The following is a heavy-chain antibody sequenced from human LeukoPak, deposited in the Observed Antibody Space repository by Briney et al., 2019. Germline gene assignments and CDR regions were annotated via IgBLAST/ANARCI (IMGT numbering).Heavy chain of an antibody. D-gene: IGHD2-2*03. CDR3: GRDEDIPTYPNWIDT. J-gene: IGHJ5*02. CDR1: GYNFFNSG. Sequence: ASVKVSCKASGYNFFNSGITWVRQAPGQGPEWIGRVSTYTGNTNYAEKLQGRVTMTTDISTDTAYMELRSLISDDTAVYYCGRDEDIPTYPNWIDTWGQGTLVTVSS. CDR2: VSTYTGNT. V-gene: IGHV1-18*01.